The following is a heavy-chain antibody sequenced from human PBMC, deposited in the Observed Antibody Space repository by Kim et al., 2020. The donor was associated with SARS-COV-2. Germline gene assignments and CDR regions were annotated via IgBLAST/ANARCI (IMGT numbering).Heavy chain of an antibody. CDR3: AKGSSGWRREFDY. D-gene: IGHD6-19*01. V-gene: IGHV3-9*01. J-gene: IGHJ4*02. Sequence: YADAVKGRFTISRDNAKNSLYLQMNSLRAEDTALYYCAKGSSGWRREFDYWGQGTLVTVSS.